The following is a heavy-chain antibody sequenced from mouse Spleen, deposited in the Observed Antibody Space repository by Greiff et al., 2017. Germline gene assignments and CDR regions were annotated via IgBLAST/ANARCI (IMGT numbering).Heavy chain of an antibody. CDR2: IDPSDSYT. CDR3: ARWLLRFPDY. CDR1: GYTFTSYW. Sequence: VQLQQPGAELVKPGASVKLSCKASGYTFTSYWMQWVKQRPGQGLEWIGEIDPSDSYTNYNQKFKGKATLTVDTSSSTAYMQLSSLTSEDSAVYYCARWLLRFPDYWGQGTTLTVSS. D-gene: IGHD2-3*01. J-gene: IGHJ2*01. V-gene: IGHV1-50*01.